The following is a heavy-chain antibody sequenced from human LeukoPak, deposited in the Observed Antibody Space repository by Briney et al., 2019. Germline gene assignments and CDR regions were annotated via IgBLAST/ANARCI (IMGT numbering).Heavy chain of an antibody. CDR1: GFTFSSYE. V-gene: IGHV3-48*03. CDR2: ISSSGSTI. CDR3: ARDPYYYGSGSGDTDY. J-gene: IGHJ4*02. Sequence: GGSLKLSCAASGFTFSSYEMNWVRQAPGKGLEWVSYISSSGSTIQYADSVKGRFTISRGNAKNSLYLQMNSLRAEDTAVYYCARDPYYYGSGSGDTDYWGQGTLVTVSS. D-gene: IGHD3-10*01.